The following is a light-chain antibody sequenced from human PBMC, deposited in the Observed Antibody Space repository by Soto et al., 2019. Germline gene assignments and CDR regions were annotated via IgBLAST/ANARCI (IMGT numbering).Light chain of an antibody. CDR1: QTIRSW. CDR3: QHYNSYPWT. V-gene: IGKV1-5*03. CDR2: KVS. J-gene: IGKJ1*01. Sequence: DIQMTQSPSTLSASVGDRVIITCRPSQTIRSWLAWYQQQPGKAPKLLIYKVSRLQSGVPSRFSGSGSGTGFTLTISSLQPDDFGTYYCQHYNSYPWTFGQGTKVEIK.